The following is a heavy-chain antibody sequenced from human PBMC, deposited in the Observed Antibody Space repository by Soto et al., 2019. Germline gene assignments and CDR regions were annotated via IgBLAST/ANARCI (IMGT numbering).Heavy chain of an antibody. CDR3: AKQGCSSTSCYRSFDP. V-gene: IGHV3-23*01. CDR2: ISGSGGST. D-gene: IGHD2-2*02. CDR1: GFTFSSYA. J-gene: IGHJ5*02. Sequence: GGSLRLSCAASGFTFSSYAMSWVRQAPGKGLEWVSAISGSGGSTYYADSVKGRFTISRDNSKNTLYLQMNSLRAEDTAVYYCAKQGCSSTSCYRSFDPWGQGTLVTVSS.